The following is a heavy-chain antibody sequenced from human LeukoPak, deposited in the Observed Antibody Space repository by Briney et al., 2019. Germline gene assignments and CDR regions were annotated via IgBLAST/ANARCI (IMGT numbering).Heavy chain of an antibody. Sequence: GGSLRLSCAVSGFAVRSNYVSWVRQAPGKGLEWFSVIYSTGTTFYADSVKGRFTISRDDSKNTVYLQMNSLRPEDTAVYYCARDRGPGWFDPWGQGTLVTVSS. D-gene: IGHD3-10*01. CDR1: GFAVRSNY. J-gene: IGHJ5*02. CDR2: IYSTGTT. V-gene: IGHV3-66*03. CDR3: ARDRGPGWFDP.